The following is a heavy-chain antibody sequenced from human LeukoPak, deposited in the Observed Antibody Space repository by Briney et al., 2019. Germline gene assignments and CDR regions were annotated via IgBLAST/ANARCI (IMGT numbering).Heavy chain of an antibody. CDR2: INPNSGGT. D-gene: IGHD5-24*01. J-gene: IGHJ4*02. CDR3: ARDSGDGYNLFDY. V-gene: IGHV1-2*02. CDR1: GYTFTGYY. Sequence: ASVKVSCKASGYTFTGYYMHWVRQAPGQGLEWMGWINPNSGGTNYAQEFQGRVTMTRDTSITTAYMELSRLRSDDTAVYYCARDSGDGYNLFDYWGQGTLVTVSS.